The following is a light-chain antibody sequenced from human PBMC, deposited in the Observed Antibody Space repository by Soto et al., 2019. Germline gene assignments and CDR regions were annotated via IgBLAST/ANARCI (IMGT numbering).Light chain of an antibody. CDR3: SSYAGSNNWV. V-gene: IGLV2-8*01. Sequence: QSALTQPPSASGSPGQAVTISCTGTTSDVGGYNYVSWYQQYPGKAPKLMIYEVSDRPSGVPDRFSGSKSGNTASLTVSGLQAEDEADYYCSSYAGSNNWVFGGGIKLTVL. J-gene: IGLJ3*02. CDR1: TSDVGGYNY. CDR2: EVS.